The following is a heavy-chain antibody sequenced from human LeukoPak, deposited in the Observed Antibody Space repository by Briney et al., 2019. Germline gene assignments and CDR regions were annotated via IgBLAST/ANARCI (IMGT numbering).Heavy chain of an antibody. CDR1: GGTFSSYA. Sequence: SVKVSCKASGGTFSSYAISLVRQARGQGLEWMGRIIPIFGTANYAQKFQGRVTITTDESTSTAYMELSSLRSEDTAVYYCARERDTAMVLPFDYWGQGTLVTVSS. V-gene: IGHV1-69*05. CDR3: ARERDTAMVLPFDY. CDR2: IIPIFGTA. J-gene: IGHJ4*02. D-gene: IGHD5-18*01.